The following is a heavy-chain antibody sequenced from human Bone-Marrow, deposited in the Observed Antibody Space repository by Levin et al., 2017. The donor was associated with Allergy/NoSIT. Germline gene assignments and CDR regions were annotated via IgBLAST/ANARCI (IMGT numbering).Heavy chain of an antibody. CDR3: ARHLGTTVSSVYYYYYMDV. CDR2: HYSGGST. V-gene: IGHV3-66*04. J-gene: IGHJ6*03. CDR1: GFSVSSNY. Sequence: ASVKVSCAASGFSVSSNYMSWVRQAPGKGLEWLSVHYSGGSTHYADSVKDRFTIDRDTSKNTLYLQMDNLRPEDTAVYYCARHLGTTVSSVYYYYYMDVWGKGTAVAVSS. D-gene: IGHD4-11*01.